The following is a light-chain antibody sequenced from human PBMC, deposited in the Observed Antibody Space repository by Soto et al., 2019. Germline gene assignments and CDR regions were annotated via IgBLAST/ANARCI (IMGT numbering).Light chain of an antibody. J-gene: IGLJ1*01. CDR2: EVT. CDR3: SSYTISNTLPFV. V-gene: IGLV2-14*01. CDR1: RRDVGGYNY. Sequence: QSVLTQPDSVSGSPGQSITISCTGTRRDVGGYNYVSWYQQYPGKSPKLLIYEVTHRPSGVSNRFSGSKSGNTASLTISGLQAEDEADYYCSSYTISNTLPFVFGTGTKGTVL.